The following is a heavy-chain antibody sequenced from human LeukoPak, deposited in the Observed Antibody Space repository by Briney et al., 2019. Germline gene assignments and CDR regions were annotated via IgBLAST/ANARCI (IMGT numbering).Heavy chain of an antibody. Sequence: AVKVSCKTSVCTFPSYDINWMRQATGQGLEWVGWINPNSGNTGYAQTFQGRVTITRTTSITTAHMELSSLRSEDRAVYFCARGPKWSGSYYFFDFWGEGTLVTVSS. V-gene: IGHV1-8*01. D-gene: IGHD1-26*01. CDR2: INPNSGNT. CDR3: ARGPKWSGSYYFFDF. CDR1: VCTFPSYD. J-gene: IGHJ4*02.